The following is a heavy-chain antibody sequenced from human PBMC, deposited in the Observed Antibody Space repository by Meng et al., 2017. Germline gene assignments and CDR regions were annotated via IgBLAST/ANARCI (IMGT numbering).Heavy chain of an antibody. CDR1: GFTFSSYA. Sequence: GESLKISCAASGFTFSSYAMHWVRQAPGRGLEWVAVISYDGSNKYYADSVKGRFTISRDNSKNTLYLQMNSLRAEDTAVYYCARYLVGIVVVPAASPYGMDVWGQGTTVTVSS. J-gene: IGHJ6*02. CDR3: ARYLVGIVVVPAASPYGMDV. D-gene: IGHD2-2*01. CDR2: ISYDGSNK. V-gene: IGHV3-30*04.